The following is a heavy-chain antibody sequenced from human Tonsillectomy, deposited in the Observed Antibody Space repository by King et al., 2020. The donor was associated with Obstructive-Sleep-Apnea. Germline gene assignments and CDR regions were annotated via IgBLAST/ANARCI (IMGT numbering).Heavy chain of an antibody. CDR1: EFTFSNYA. D-gene: IGHD6-13*01. CDR2: IIGSGTTT. V-gene: IGHV3-23*04. Sequence: VQLVESGGGLVQPGGSLRLSCAASEFTFSNYAMNCCRQAPGKGLEWVSYIIGSGTTTYYADSVKGLFTISRDNSKNTLYLQMKSLTADDTAVYYCAKGGDSWGHFDYWGQGTLVTVSS. J-gene: IGHJ4*02. CDR3: AKGGDSWGHFDY.